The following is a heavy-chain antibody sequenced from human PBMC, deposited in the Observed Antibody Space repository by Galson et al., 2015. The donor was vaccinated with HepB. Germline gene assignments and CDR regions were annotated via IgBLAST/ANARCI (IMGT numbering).Heavy chain of an antibody. V-gene: IGHV4-39*07. D-gene: IGHD3-3*01. CDR2: ISYGGKI. CDR1: GGSISSGSYY. CDR3: ARASPYPYLWRAYYFDY. J-gene: IGHJ4*02. Sequence: LSLTCTVSGGSISSGSYYWGWIRQTPGKGLEWIGTISYGGKIYYNPSLNSRVTISVDTSKNQISLRLSSVTAADTAVYYCARASPYPYLWRAYYFDYWGQGHWSPS.